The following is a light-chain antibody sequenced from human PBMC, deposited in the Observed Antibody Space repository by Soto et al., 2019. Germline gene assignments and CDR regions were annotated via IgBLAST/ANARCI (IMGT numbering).Light chain of an antibody. V-gene: IGKV1-5*03. CDR1: QSISSW. CDR3: QQYNSYSPRAP. J-gene: IGKJ3*01. CDR2: KAS. Sequence: DIQMTQSPSTLSASVGDRVTITCRASQSISSWLAWYQQKPGKAPKLLIYKASSLESGVPSRFSGSGSGTEFTLTISSLQPDDFATYYCQQYNSYSPRAPFGPGTKVDIK.